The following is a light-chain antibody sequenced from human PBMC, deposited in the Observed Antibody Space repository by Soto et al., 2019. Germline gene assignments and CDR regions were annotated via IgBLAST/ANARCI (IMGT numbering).Light chain of an antibody. CDR2: WAS. V-gene: IGKV4-1*01. Sequence: DIVMTQSPDSLAVSLGERATINCKSSQSLLYTSNIKNYLSWYQKKPGQPPKMLIYWASTRESGVPDRFTGSGSGTNFTLTIASLPAEDVAVYYCQQYYTFPRTFGQGSKVEIK. CDR1: QSLLYTSNIKNY. J-gene: IGKJ1*01. CDR3: QQYYTFPRT.